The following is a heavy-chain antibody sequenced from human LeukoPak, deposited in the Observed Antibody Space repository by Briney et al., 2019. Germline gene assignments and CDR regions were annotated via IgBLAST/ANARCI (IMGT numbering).Heavy chain of an antibody. CDR3: GRDLSGWYGPDY. D-gene: IGHD6-19*01. CDR1: GFTFSSYS. J-gene: IGHJ4*02. V-gene: IGHV3-20*04. Sequence: GGSLGLSCAASGFTFSSYSMNWVRQAPGKGLEWVAGINWNGGNTGYSDSVKGRFTISRDNAKNSLYLQMDSLRAEDTALYYCGRDLSGWYGPDYWGQGTLVTVSS. CDR2: INWNGGNT.